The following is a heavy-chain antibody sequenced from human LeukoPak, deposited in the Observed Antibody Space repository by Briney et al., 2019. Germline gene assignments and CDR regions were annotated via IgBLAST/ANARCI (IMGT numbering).Heavy chain of an antibody. D-gene: IGHD3-10*02. Sequence: PGGSLRLSCAASGXTFISYAMSWVRQAPGKGLEWVSATSGSGGSIYYADSVKGRFTVSRDNSKNTLYLQMNTLRAEDTAVYYCAKDEDARPMYFQDWGQGTLVTVSS. CDR1: GXTFISYA. CDR3: AKDEDARPMYFQD. CDR2: TSGSGGSI. V-gene: IGHV3-23*01. J-gene: IGHJ1*01.